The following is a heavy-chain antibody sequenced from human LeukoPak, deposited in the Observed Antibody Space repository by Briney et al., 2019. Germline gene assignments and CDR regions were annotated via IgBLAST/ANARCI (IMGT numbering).Heavy chain of an antibody. CDR3: TKAPLRSCSGAFCYPFDY. J-gene: IGHJ4*02. CDR1: GFTFSSYA. V-gene: IGHV3-23*01. Sequence: PGRSLRLSCAASGFTFSSYAMSWVRQAPGKGLEWVAATVGGRPDTYHAESVKGRFTVSRDDSRDTLFLQMNRLSVDDTAIYYCTKAPLRSCSGAFCYPFDYWGQGTLVTVSS. CDR2: TVGGRPDT. D-gene: IGHD2-8*02.